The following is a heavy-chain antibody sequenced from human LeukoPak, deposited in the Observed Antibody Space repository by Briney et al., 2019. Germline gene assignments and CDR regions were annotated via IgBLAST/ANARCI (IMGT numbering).Heavy chain of an antibody. CDR1: GFTFSTYC. D-gene: IGHD3-10*01. V-gene: IGHV3-74*01. CDR2: ICPDGTVT. J-gene: IGHJ4*02. Sequence: GGSLRLSCAASGFTFSTYCMHWVRQAPGKGPMWVSRICPDGTVTNYADSVKARFIISRDNARNTLYLQMNSLRAEDTAIYYCFREGGDWGQGTLVTVSS. CDR3: FREGGD.